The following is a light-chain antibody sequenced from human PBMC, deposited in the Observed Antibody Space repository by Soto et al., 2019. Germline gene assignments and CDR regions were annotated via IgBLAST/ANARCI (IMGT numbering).Light chain of an antibody. Sequence: DIQMTQSPSSLSASVGDRVTITCRASQSIRRYLNWYQQKPGKAPNLLIYTASSLQSGVQSRFSGSGSGTDFTLTISRLQPEDFATYYCQQSYDTPRTFGQGTKVEIK. V-gene: IGKV1-39*01. CDR3: QQSYDTPRT. CDR2: TAS. J-gene: IGKJ1*01. CDR1: QSIRRY.